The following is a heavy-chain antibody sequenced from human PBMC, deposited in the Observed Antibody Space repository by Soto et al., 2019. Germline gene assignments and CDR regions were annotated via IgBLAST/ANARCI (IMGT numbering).Heavy chain of an antibody. Sequence: TSVQVSCKASGYTFTTYDINWVRQATGQGLEWVGWMNPNSGYTGYAQKFQGRVTLTRSTSISTAYMELSSLRSEDTAVYYCARARGYSGYDKCFDYWGQGTLVTVSS. CDR2: MNPNSGYT. CDR3: ARARGYSGYDKCFDY. V-gene: IGHV1-8*01. CDR1: GYTFTTYD. D-gene: IGHD5-12*01. J-gene: IGHJ4*02.